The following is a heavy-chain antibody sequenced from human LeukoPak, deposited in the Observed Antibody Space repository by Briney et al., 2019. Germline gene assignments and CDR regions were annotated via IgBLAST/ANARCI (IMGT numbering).Heavy chain of an antibody. CDR2: IVAGSGNT. J-gene: IGHJ3*02. CDR1: GFTFTSSA. V-gene: IGHV1-58*01. CDR3: AADWGYFDGSDAFDI. Sequence: GTSVKVSCKASGFTFTSSAVQWVRQARGQRLEWIGWIVAGSGNTNYAQKFQERVTITRDMSTSTAYMELSSLRSEDTAVYYCAADWGYFDGSDAFDIWGQGTMVTVSS. D-gene: IGHD3-9*01.